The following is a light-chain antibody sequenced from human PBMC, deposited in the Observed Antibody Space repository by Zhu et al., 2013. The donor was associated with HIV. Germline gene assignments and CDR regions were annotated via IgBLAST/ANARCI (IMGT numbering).Light chain of an antibody. V-gene: IGKV3D-20*02. CDR2: HAS. J-gene: IGKJ2*01. Sequence: DIVLTQSPGTLSLSPGESATLSCRTSQSVGSTFLAWYQQKPGQAPRLLIYHASTRATGIPDRFSGSGSGTDFTLTISSLEPEDFTVYYCQQRSKWPPFTFGQGTKLEIK. CDR1: QSVGSTF. CDR3: QQRSKWPPFT.